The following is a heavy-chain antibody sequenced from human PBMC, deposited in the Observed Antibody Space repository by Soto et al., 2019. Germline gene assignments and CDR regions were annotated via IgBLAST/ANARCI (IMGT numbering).Heavy chain of an antibody. CDR3: ARISPIGILDY. V-gene: IGHV2-5*01. J-gene: IGHJ4*02. D-gene: IGHD2-21*01. CDR1: AFARSTIPVG. CDR2: IYWNGDK. Sequence: SGPTLVNPTQTLTLTCSVSAFARSTIPVGVGWIRQPPGKALEWLSLIYWNGDKRFSPSLKTRLTISKDTSKDKVVLTMSDMDPVDTATYFCARISPIGILDYWGPGIQVTVSS.